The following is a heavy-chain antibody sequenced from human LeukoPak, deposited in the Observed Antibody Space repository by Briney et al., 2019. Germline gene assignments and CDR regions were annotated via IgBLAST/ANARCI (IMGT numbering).Heavy chain of an antibody. CDR1: GGSISSYY. J-gene: IGHJ4*02. CDR2: IYYSGST. V-gene: IGHV4-59*12. Sequence: SETLSLTCTVSGGSISSYYWSWIRQPPGKGLEWIGYIYYSGSTYYNPSLKSRVTISVDTSKNQFSLKLSSVTAADTAVYYCASVTMIVVVTDWGQGTLVTVSS. D-gene: IGHD3-22*01. CDR3: ASVTMIVVVTD.